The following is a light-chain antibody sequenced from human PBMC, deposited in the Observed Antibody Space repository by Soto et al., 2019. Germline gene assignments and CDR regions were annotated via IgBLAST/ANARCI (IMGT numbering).Light chain of an antibody. CDR1: RSDVGSYNL. J-gene: IGLJ2*01. Sequence: QSALTQTASVSGSPGQSITLSCTGTRSDVGSYNLVSWYQQHPGKAPKLMIYEVTKRPSGVSLRFSGSKSGNTASLTISGLQAEDEAHYYCSSYPVSTSVVVFGGGTKLTVL. CDR3: SSYPVSTSVVV. V-gene: IGLV2-23*02. CDR2: EVT.